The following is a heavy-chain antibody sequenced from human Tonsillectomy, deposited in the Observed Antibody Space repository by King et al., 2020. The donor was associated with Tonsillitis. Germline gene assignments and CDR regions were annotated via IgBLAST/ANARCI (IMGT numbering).Heavy chain of an antibody. CDR1: GYTFTGYY. CDR2: INPNSGDT. Sequence: GQLVQSGAEVKNPGASVKVSCKASGYTFTGYYMHWVRQAPGQGLEWMAWINPNSGDTNYAQKFQGRVTMTRDTSISTAYMELSRLRSDDTAVYYCATGGVTTTFDYWGQGTLVTVSS. CDR3: ATGGVTTTFDY. V-gene: IGHV1-2*02. J-gene: IGHJ4*02. D-gene: IGHD5-12*01.